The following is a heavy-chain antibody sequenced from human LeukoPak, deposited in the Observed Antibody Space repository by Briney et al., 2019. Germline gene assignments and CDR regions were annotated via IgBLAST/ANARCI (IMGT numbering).Heavy chain of an antibody. V-gene: IGHV4-61*08. CDR1: GASISDAAYY. Sequence: SETLSLTCTVSGASISDAAYYWSWIRQHPGEGLEWIGYIYYSGSTNYNPSLKSRVTISVDTSKNQFSLKLSSVTAADTAVYYCAREASASDIRIYYFDYWGQGTLVTVSS. J-gene: IGHJ4*02. CDR2: IYYSGST. D-gene: IGHD3-9*01. CDR3: AREASASDIRIYYFDY.